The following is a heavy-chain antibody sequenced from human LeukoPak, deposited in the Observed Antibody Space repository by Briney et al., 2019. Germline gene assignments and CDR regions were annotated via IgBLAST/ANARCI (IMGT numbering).Heavy chain of an antibody. D-gene: IGHD2-15*01. J-gene: IGHJ4*02. CDR3: VRDGWDVSAGIVYCFDF. Sequence: GGSLRLSCEASGFTCSSYWMSWVRQAPGQELEWVTNIKGDRSEKDYTDSVKVRFTVPRDNSKTSLYLQMNRLRADDTAVYFCVRDGWDVSAGIVYCFDFWGQGTLVTVSS. CDR1: GFTCSSYW. V-gene: IGHV3-7*01. CDR2: IKGDRSEK.